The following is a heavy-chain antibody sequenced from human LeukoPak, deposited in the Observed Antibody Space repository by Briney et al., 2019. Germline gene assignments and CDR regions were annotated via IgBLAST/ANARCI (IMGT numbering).Heavy chain of an antibody. V-gene: IGHV3-23*01. CDR2: ISASGGDT. Sequence: AGGSLRLSCVVSGLTFSSYSMSWVRQAPGKGLEWVSGISASGGDTWYPDSVKGRFTISRDNSKNTLYPQMNSLRAEDTAIYYCAKDAAGPEYWGQGTLVTVSS. CDR3: AKDAAGPEY. CDR1: GLTFSSYS. J-gene: IGHJ4*02. D-gene: IGHD6-13*01.